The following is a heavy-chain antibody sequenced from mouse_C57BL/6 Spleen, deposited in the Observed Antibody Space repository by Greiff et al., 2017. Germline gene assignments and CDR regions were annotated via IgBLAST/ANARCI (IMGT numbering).Heavy chain of an antibody. Sequence: EVQLQQSGPVLVKPGASVKISCKASGYSFTGYYMNWVKQSPEKSLEWIGEINPSTGGTTYNQKFKAKATLTVDKSSSTAYMQLKSLTSEDSAVYYCARDYGSSYGYAMDYWGQGTSVTVSS. J-gene: IGHJ4*01. D-gene: IGHD1-1*01. CDR3: ARDYGSSYGYAMDY. V-gene: IGHV1-42*01. CDR1: GYSFTGYY. CDR2: INPSTGGT.